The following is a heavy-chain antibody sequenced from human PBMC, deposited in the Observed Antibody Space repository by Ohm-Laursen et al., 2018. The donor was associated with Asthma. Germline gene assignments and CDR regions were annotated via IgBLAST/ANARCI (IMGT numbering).Heavy chain of an antibody. V-gene: IGHV3-30*04. CDR1: GFTFSNFA. CDR2: ISYDGRND. Sequence: SLRLSCAASGFTFSNFAMHWVRQAPGKGLEWVSLISYDGRNDYYADSVKGRFTISRDNSKNTLYLQMNSLRAEDTAVFYCASGAVAVAGTTGLDYWGQGTLVTVSS. J-gene: IGHJ4*02. D-gene: IGHD6-19*01. CDR3: ASGAVAVAGTTGLDY.